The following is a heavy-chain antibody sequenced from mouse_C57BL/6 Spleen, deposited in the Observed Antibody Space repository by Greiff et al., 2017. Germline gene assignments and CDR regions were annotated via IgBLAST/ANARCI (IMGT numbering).Heavy chain of an antibody. CDR1: GYAFSSSW. CDR3: ARDYYNLDY. Sequence: VQLQESGPELVKPGASVKISCKASGYAFSSSWMNWVKQRPGKGLEWIGRIYPGDGDTNYNGKFKGKATLTADKSSSTAYMQLSSLTSEDSAVYFCARDYYNLDYWGQGTTLTVSS. CDR2: IYPGDGDT. V-gene: IGHV1-82*01. D-gene: IGHD2-12*01. J-gene: IGHJ2*01.